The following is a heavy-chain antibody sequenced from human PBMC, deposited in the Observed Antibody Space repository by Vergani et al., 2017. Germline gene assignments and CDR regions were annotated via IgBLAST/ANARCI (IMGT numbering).Heavy chain of an antibody. CDR3: ARAEDAFDI. CDR1: GFTFSSYA. CDR2: ISYDGSNK. V-gene: IGHV3-30*01. Sequence: QVPLVAYGGGVVQTGRSLRLSCAASGFTFSSYAMPWVRPAPGKGLEWVAVISYDGSNKYYADSVKGRFTISRDNSKNTLYLQMNSLRAEDTAVYYCARAEDAFDIWGQGTMVTVSS. J-gene: IGHJ3*02.